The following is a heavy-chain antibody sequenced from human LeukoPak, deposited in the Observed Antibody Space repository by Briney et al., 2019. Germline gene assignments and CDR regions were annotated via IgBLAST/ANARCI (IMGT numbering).Heavy chain of an antibody. Sequence: PGGSLRLSCAAFGFTFSNAWMSWVRQAPGKGLEWVGRIKSKTDGGTTDYAAPVKGRFTISRDDSKNTLYLLMNSLKTEDTAVYYCTTGGYGGNSGFDYWGQGTLVTVSS. D-gene: IGHD4-23*01. J-gene: IGHJ4*02. V-gene: IGHV3-15*01. CDR3: TTGGYGGNSGFDY. CDR2: IKSKTDGGTT. CDR1: GFTFSNAW.